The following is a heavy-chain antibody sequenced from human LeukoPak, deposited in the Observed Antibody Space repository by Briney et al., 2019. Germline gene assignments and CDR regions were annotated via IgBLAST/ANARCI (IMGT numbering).Heavy chain of an antibody. CDR3: AIDSVAVRPGWFDP. CDR1: GYTFTTYG. J-gene: IGHJ5*02. Sequence: GASVKVSCKPSGYTFTTYGISWVRQAPGQGLEWMGWISAYNGETNYAQKFQGRVTLTTDTSTSTAYMELRSLRSDDTAVYYCAIDSVAVRPGWFDPWGQGTLVTVSS. V-gene: IGHV1-18*01. D-gene: IGHD6-6*01. CDR2: ISAYNGET.